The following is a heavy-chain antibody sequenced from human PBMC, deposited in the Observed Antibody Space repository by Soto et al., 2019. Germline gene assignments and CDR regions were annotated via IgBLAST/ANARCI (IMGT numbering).Heavy chain of an antibody. CDR1: GYTLTSYA. CDR2: INAGNGNT. V-gene: IGHV1-3*01. Sequence: ASVKVSCKASGYTLTSYARHWGRQAPGQRLEWMGWINAGNGNTKYSQKFQGRVTITRDTSASTAYMELSSLRSEDTAVYYCARDLGGWTDYWGQGTLVTVSS. D-gene: IGHD2-15*01. J-gene: IGHJ4*02. CDR3: ARDLGGWTDY.